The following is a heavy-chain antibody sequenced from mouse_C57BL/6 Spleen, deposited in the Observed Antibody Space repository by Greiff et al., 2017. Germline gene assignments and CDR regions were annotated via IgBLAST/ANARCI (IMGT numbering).Heavy chain of an antibody. Sequence: LQESGAELVKPGASVKISCKASGYAFSSYWMNWVKQRPGKGLEWIGQIYPGDGDTNYNGKFKGKSTLTADKSSSTAYMQLSSLTSEDSAVYFCARRGYYAMDYWGQGTSVTVSS. J-gene: IGHJ4*01. CDR2: IYPGDGDT. V-gene: IGHV1-80*01. CDR3: ARRGYYAMDY. CDR1: GYAFSSYW.